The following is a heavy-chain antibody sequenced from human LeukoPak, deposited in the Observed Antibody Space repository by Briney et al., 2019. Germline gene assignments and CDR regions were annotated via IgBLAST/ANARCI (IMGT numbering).Heavy chain of an antibody. CDR3: AKNGGSWPFYFDY. CDR1: GFAFSSYC. V-gene: IGHV3-7*01. Sequence: GGSLRLSCAASGFAFSSYCMSWGRQAPGKGLEWVANIKQDGDEKYYVDSVRGRFTISRDNAMTSLYLEMNSLRGDDTAVYYCAKNGGSWPFYFDYWGQGSLVTVSS. D-gene: IGHD1-26*01. CDR2: IKQDGDEK. J-gene: IGHJ4*02.